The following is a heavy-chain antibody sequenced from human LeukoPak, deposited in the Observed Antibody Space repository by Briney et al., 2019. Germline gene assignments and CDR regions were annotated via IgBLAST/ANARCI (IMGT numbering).Heavy chain of an antibody. Sequence: PSETLSLTCTVSGGSISGYYWSWIRQPPGKGLEWIGEINHSGSTNYNPSLKSRVTISVDTSKNQFSLKLSSVTAADTAVYYCARGTAIRFLEWLPASPYYYYGMDVWGQGTTVTVSS. J-gene: IGHJ6*02. CDR2: INHSGST. V-gene: IGHV4-34*01. CDR3: ARGTAIRFLEWLPASPYYYYGMDV. D-gene: IGHD3-3*01. CDR1: GGSISGYY.